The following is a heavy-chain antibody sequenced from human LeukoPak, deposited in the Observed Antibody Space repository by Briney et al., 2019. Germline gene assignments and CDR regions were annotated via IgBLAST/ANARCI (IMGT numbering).Heavy chain of an antibody. J-gene: IGHJ5*02. D-gene: IGHD4-23*01. CDR3: ARLVTGTTVVNSGWFDP. CDR2: IYSGGGT. V-gene: IGHV3-66*04. Sequence: GGSLRLSCAASGFTVSSNYMTWVRQAPGKGLEYVSVIYSGGGTYYADSVKGRFSISRDNSKSTLYLQMISLRAEDTAVYYCARLVTGTTVVNSGWFDPWGRGTLVTVSS. CDR1: GFTVSSNY.